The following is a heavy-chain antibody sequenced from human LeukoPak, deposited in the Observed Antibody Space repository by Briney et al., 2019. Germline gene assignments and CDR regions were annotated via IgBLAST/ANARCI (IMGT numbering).Heavy chain of an antibody. CDR2: IWYDGSNK. CDR3: ARGLFDY. Sequence: GGSLRLSCTASGFTFSDHHMHWVRQAPGKGLEWVAVIWYDGSNKYYADSVKGRFTISRDNSKNTLYLQMNSLRAEDTAVYYCARGLFDYWGQGTLVTVSS. J-gene: IGHJ4*02. D-gene: IGHD3-16*01. V-gene: IGHV3-33*08. CDR1: GFTFSDHH.